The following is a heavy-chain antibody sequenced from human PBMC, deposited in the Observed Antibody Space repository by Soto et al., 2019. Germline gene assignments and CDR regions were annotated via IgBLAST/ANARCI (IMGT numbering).Heavy chain of an antibody. CDR2: IYYSGST. Sequence: SETLSLTCTVSGGSISSYYWSWIRQPPGKGLEWIGYIYYSGSTNYNPSLKSRVTISVDTSKNQFSLKLSSVTAADTAVYYCASIYYGSSAIDYWGQGTLVTVSS. J-gene: IGHJ4*02. CDR3: ASIYYGSSAIDY. CDR1: GGSISSYY. V-gene: IGHV4-59*01. D-gene: IGHD3-22*01.